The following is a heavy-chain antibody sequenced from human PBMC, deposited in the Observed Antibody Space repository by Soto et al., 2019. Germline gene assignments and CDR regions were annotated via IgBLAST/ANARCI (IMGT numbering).Heavy chain of an antibody. CDR3: AKGXGTTKGASYYYYYGMDV. CDR1: GFTFSSYA. D-gene: IGHD1-7*01. V-gene: IGHV3-23*01. CDR2: ISGSGGST. Sequence: PGGSLRLSCAASGFTFSSYAMSWVRQAPGKGLEWVSAISGSGGSTYYADSVKGRFTISRDNSKNTLYLQMNSLRAEDTAVYYCAKGXGTTKGASYYYYYGMDVWGQGTTVTVSS. J-gene: IGHJ6*02.